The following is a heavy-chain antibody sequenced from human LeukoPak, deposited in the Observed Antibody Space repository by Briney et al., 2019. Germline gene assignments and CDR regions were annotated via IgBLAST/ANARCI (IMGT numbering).Heavy chain of an antibody. J-gene: IGHJ6*03. Sequence: PSETLSLTCTVSGGSIGSGSYYWSWIRQPAGKGLEWIGRMYTSGATNFNPSLKSRATMSVDTSKNQLSLRLTSVTAADRAVYYCAREGPPASTFFYYFMDVWGKGTTVTVSS. CDR2: MYTSGAT. D-gene: IGHD3-16*01. V-gene: IGHV4-61*02. CDR1: GGSIGSGSYY. CDR3: AREGPPASTFFYYFMDV.